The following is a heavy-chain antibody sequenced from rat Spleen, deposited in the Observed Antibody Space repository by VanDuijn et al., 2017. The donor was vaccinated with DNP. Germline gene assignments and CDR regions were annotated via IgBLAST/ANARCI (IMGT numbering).Heavy chain of an antibody. CDR1: GFTFSNYY. Sequence: EVQLVESGGGLVQPGRSLKLSCAASGFTFSNYYLAWVRQAPTRGLEWVAYISYDGGRNYYGDSVKGRFTISSDNAKSTLYLQMNSLRSEDMATYYCAIYFYSGDNWFGYWGQGTLVTVSS. J-gene: IGHJ3*01. D-gene: IGHD1-1*01. V-gene: IGHV5-20*01. CDR2: ISYDGGRN. CDR3: AIYFYSGDNWFGY.